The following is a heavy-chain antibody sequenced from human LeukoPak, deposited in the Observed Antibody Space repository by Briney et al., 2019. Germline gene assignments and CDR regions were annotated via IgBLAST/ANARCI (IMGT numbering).Heavy chain of an antibody. D-gene: IGHD2-2*01. J-gene: IGHJ4*02. CDR2: ISAYNGNT. Sequence: GASVKVSCKASGYTFTSYGISWVRQAPGQGLEWMGWISAYNGNTNYAQKLQGRVTMTTDTSTSTAYVELRSLRSDDTAVYYCARSVKNTSPIANFDYWGQGTLVTVSS. CDR3: ARSVKNTSPIANFDY. V-gene: IGHV1-18*01. CDR1: GYTFTSYG.